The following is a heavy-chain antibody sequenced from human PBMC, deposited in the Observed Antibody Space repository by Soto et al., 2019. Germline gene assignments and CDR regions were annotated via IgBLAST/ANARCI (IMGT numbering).Heavy chain of an antibody. CDR1: GYTFTGYF. Sequence: QVQLVQSGAEVKKPGASVKVSCTASGYTFTGYFMHWVRQAPGQGLEWMGWINPNSGATKYAQKFQGRVTLSRDTSIRTAYKELTGLRSDDTAVYYCARGGGTILAPLPWGQGTQVTVSS. CDR3: ARGGGTILAPLP. J-gene: IGHJ5*02. D-gene: IGHD3-3*01. CDR2: INPNSGAT. V-gene: IGHV1-2*02.